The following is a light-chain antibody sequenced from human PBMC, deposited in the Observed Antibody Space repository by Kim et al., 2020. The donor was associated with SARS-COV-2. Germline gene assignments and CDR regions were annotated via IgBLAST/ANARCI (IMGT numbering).Light chain of an antibody. V-gene: IGKV1D-13*01. CDR1: QGISSA. CDR3: QQYNDYPRT. CDR2: DAS. Sequence: ASVGDRVTITCRASQGISSALVWFQQKPGRAPTVLIYDASTLESGVPSRFSGSGSGTDFTLTISSLQPEDFATYYCQQYNDYPRTFGGGTKVDIK. J-gene: IGKJ4*01.